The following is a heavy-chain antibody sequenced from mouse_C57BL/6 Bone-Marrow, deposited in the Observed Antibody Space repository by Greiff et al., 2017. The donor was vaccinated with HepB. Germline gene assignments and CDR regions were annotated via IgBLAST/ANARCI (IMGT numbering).Heavy chain of an antibody. CDR2: ISYDGSN. Sequence: EVHLVESGPGLVKPSQSLSLTCSVTGYSITSGYYWNWIRQFPGNKLEWMGYISYDGSNNYNPSLKNRISITRDTSKNQFFLKLNSVTTEDTATYYCARRVPITTVVEDYFDYWGQGTTLTVSS. CDR1: GYSITSGYY. J-gene: IGHJ2*01. CDR3: ARRVPITTVVEDYFDY. D-gene: IGHD1-1*01. V-gene: IGHV3-6*01.